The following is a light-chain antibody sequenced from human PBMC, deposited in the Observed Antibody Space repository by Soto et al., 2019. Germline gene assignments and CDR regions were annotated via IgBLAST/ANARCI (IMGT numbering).Light chain of an antibody. CDR1: SSNIGAGYD. Sequence: QSVLTQPPSVSGAPGQRVTISCTGSSSNIGAGYDVHWYQQLPGTAPKLLIYGNSNGPSGVPDRFSGSKSGTSASLAITGLQAEDEADYYCQSYDSSLSALFGGGTKLTVL. V-gene: IGLV1-40*01. J-gene: IGLJ3*02. CDR2: GNS. CDR3: QSYDSSLSAL.